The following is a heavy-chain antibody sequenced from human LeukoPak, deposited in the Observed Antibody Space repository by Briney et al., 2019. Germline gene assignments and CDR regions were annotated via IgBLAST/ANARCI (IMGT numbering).Heavy chain of an antibody. J-gene: IGHJ5*02. Sequence: PSETLSLTCTVSGGSPRSGDYYWGWIRQPPRKGLEWITSIYYSGKTYYSPSLRSRVTISVDTSKNHFSLELSSVTAADTAVYYCARRGSGLNWFDPWGQGTLVTVSS. V-gene: IGHV4-39*07. CDR3: ARRGSGLNWFDP. D-gene: IGHD6-19*01. CDR1: GGSPRSGDYY. CDR2: IYYSGKT.